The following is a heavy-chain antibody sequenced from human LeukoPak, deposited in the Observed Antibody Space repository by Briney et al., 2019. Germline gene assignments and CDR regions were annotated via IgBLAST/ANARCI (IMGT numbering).Heavy chain of an antibody. CDR3: ARDRNSGSSLDI. J-gene: IGHJ3*02. Sequence: ASVKVSCKASGYTFTGHYMHWVRQAPGQGLEWMGWIDAKSGGTKYAQRFQGRVTMTRDTSISTAYMELSSLKSDDTAVYYCARDRNSGSSLDIWGQGTMLTVSS. V-gene: IGHV1-2*02. CDR1: GYTFTGHY. CDR2: IDAKSGGT. D-gene: IGHD6-6*01.